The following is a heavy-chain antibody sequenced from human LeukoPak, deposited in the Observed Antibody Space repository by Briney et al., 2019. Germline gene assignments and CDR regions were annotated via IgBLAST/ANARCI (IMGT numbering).Heavy chain of an antibody. J-gene: IGHJ4*02. Sequence: SETLSLTCTVFGDSISSSGDSWGWFRQPPGRGLEWVASIDDSGSTYSNPSLRSRVTISVDTAKSKVSLTLRSVSGSDTAVYFCARHLPHGDGDKRGFEYWGQGTLVTVSS. CDR1: GDSISSSGDS. D-gene: IGHD4-23*01. V-gene: IGHV4-39*01. CDR2: IDDSGST. CDR3: ARHLPHGDGDKRGFEY.